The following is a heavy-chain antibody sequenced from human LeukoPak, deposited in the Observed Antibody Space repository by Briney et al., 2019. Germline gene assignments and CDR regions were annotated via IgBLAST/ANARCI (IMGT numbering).Heavy chain of an antibody. D-gene: IGHD1-1*01. V-gene: IGHV4-34*01. CDR1: GGSFSTYY. J-gene: IGHJ4*03. Sequence: SETLSLTCAVYGGSFSTYYWSWIRQSPGKGLEWIAEINHRGDTNYNPSVKSRVTISVDTSKGQFSLKVSSLTAADTAVYYCARGPTISETGYFDYWGQGTLVTVSS. CDR3: ARGPTISETGYFDY. CDR2: INHRGDT.